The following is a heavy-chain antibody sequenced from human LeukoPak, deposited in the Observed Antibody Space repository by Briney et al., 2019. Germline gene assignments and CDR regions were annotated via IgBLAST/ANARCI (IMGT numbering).Heavy chain of an antibody. Sequence: GGSLRLSCAASGFTFSSYSMNWVRPAPGKGLEWVSSISSSSSYIYYADSVKGRFTISRDNAKKSLYLQMNSLRAEDTAVYYCARSVGETGIVVVPAAIFDYWGQGTLVTVSS. CDR3: ARSVGETGIVVVPAAIFDY. CDR1: GFTFSSYS. V-gene: IGHV3-21*01. D-gene: IGHD2-2*01. J-gene: IGHJ4*02. CDR2: ISSSSSYI.